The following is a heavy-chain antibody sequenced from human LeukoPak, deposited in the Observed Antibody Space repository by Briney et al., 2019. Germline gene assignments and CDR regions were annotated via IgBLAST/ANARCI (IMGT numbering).Heavy chain of an antibody. CDR1: GFSFSDFY. Sequence: GSLRLSCAASGFSFSDFYMSWIRQAPGMGLEWISYIGTRSNPIYYADSVKGRFTISRDDAKNSLYLQMNSLRDEDTAVYFCAREARGSGRDFDYWGQGILVTVSS. J-gene: IGHJ4*02. CDR3: AREARGSGRDFDY. V-gene: IGHV3-11*01. CDR2: IGTRSNPI. D-gene: IGHD1-26*01.